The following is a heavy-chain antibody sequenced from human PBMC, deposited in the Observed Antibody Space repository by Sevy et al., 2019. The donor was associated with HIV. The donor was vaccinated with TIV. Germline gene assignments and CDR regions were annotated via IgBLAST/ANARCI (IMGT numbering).Heavy chain of an antibody. CDR2: IYYSGST. CDR3: AGRPGIAVAGTDY. CDR1: GGSISSSSYY. D-gene: IGHD6-19*01. J-gene: IGHJ4*02. Sequence: SETLSLTCTVSGGSISSSSYYWGWIRQPPGKGLEWMGSIYYSGSTYYNPSLRSRVTISVDTSKNQFSLKLSSVTAAETAVYYCAGRPGIAVAGTDYWGQGTLVTVSS. V-gene: IGHV4-39*01.